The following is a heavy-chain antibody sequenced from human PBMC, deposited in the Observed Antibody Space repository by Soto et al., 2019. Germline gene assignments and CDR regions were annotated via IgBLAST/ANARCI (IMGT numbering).Heavy chain of an antibody. CDR1: GGTFSSYA. J-gene: IGHJ4*02. CDR3: ARVTYYYDSSGYYPFEY. V-gene: IGHV1-69*13. D-gene: IGHD3-22*01. CDR2: IIPIFGTA. Sequence: SVKVSCKASGGTFSSYAISWVRQAPGQGLEWMGGIIPIFGTANYAQKFQGRVTITADESTSTAYMELSSLRSEDTAVYYCARVTYYYDSSGYYPFEYWGQGTLVTVSS.